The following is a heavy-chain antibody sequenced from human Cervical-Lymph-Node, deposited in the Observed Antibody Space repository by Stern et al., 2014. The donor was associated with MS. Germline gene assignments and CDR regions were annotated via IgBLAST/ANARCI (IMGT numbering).Heavy chain of an antibody. CDR1: GLTFTPYA. Sequence: VQLVESGGGLVQPWGSQRLSCAASGLTFTPYALSWVRQAPGKGLEWVSTITVNGASTSSADSVKGRFTLSRDNSKNTLYLHMSSLRADDSAVYYCATNPVNSFGFVYRYFDYWGQGALVTVSS. J-gene: IGHJ4*02. V-gene: IGHV3-23*04. CDR3: ATNPVNSFGFVYRYFDY. D-gene: IGHD5-18*01. CDR2: ITVNGAST.